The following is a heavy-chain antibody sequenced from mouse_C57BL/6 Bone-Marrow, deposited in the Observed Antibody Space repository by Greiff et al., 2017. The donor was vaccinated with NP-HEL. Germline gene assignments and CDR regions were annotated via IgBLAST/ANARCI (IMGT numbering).Heavy chain of an antibody. J-gene: IGHJ1*03. Sequence: EVQLQQSGAELVRPGSSVKMSCKTSGYTFTSYGINWVKQRPGQGLEWIGYIYIGSGYTEYNEKFKGKATLTSDTSSSTAYMQLSSLTSEDSAIYFCARKGSWESYFGVGGRGTAVTVSS. CDR1: GYTFTSYG. CDR3: ARKGSWESYFGV. D-gene: IGHD4-1*01. V-gene: IGHV1-58*01. CDR2: IYIGSGYT.